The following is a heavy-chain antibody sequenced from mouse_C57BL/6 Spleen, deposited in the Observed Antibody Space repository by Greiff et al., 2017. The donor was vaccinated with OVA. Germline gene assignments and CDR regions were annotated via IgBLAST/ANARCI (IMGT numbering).Heavy chain of an antibody. J-gene: IGHJ4*01. Sequence: EVQLQESGGDLVKPGGSLKLSCAASGFTFSSYGMSWVRQTPDKRLEWVATISSGGSYTYYPDSVKGRFTISRDNAKNTLYLQMSSLKSEDTAMYYCAREGGDGYYSYYAMDYWGQGTSVTVSS. V-gene: IGHV5-6*01. CDR1: GFTFSSYG. CDR2: ISSGGSYT. D-gene: IGHD2-3*01. CDR3: AREGGDGYYSYYAMDY.